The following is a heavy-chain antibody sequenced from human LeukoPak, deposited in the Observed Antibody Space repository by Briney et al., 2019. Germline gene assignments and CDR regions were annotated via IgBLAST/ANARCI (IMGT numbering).Heavy chain of an antibody. Sequence: SETLSLTCTVYGKSFSGYYWTWIRQPPGKGLEWIGEISQSGSTNYNPSLKSRVTMSVDTSKKQFSLKLNSVTAADTAVYYCARGRYCSGGSCYYYWGQGTLVTVSS. V-gene: IGHV4-34*01. CDR3: ARGRYCSGGSCYYY. CDR1: GKSFSGYY. D-gene: IGHD2-15*01. CDR2: ISQSGST. J-gene: IGHJ4*02.